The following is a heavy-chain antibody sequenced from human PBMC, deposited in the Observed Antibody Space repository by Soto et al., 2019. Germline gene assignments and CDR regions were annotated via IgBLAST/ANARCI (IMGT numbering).Heavy chain of an antibody. CDR2: MNPNSGNT. Sequence: SVKASCKASGYTITSYDIYWVRQATGQGLEWMGWMNPNSGNTGYAQKLQGRVTMTTDTSTSTAYMELRSLRPDDTAVYYCARVQVLYSGSYLARWWFDPWGQGTLVTVSS. J-gene: IGHJ5*02. CDR1: GYTITSYD. CDR3: ARVQVLYSGSYLARWWFDP. D-gene: IGHD1-26*01. V-gene: IGHV1-8*01.